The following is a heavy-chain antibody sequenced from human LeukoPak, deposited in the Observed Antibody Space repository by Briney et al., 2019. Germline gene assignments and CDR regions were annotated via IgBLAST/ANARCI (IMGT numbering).Heavy chain of an antibody. D-gene: IGHD3-22*01. J-gene: IGHJ4*02. CDR2: INPNSGGK. CDR1: GYTFTGYY. CDR3: ASVSDYDSSGYRADY. Sequence: ASVKVSCKASGYTFTGYYMHWVGQAPGQGLEGMGRINPNSGGKNYAPKFQGRVTIPRDTSISTAYMELSRLRSAATAVYYCASVSDYDSSGYRADYWGQGTLVTVSS. V-gene: IGHV1-2*06.